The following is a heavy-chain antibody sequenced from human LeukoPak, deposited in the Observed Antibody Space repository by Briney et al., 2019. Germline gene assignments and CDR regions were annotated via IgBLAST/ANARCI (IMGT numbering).Heavy chain of an antibody. CDR3: AKEHYYGSGNLYYYYYMDV. J-gene: IGHJ6*03. V-gene: IGHV3-30*18. Sequence: PGRSLRLSCAASGLTFSSYGMHWVRQAPGKGLEWVAVISYDGSNKYYADSVKGRFTISRDNSKNTLYLQMNSLRAEDTAVYYCAKEHYYGSGNLYYYYYMDVWGKGTTVTVSS. CDR1: GLTFSSYG. D-gene: IGHD3-10*01. CDR2: ISYDGSNK.